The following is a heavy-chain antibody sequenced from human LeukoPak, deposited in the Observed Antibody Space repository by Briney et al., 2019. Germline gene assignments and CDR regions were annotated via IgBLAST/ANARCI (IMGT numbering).Heavy chain of an antibody. CDR2: VATDGTGP. J-gene: IGHJ5*02. CDR3: ARDMGPYGGNPGGS. Sequence: GGSLRLSCAASGFTFSSYWMHWVRQAPGKGLVWVSRVATDGTGPSYADFVKGRFTISRDNAKDTLYLQMNSLSAEDTAVHYCARDMGPYGGNPGGSWGQGTLVTVSS. V-gene: IGHV3-74*01. CDR1: GFTFSSYW. D-gene: IGHD4-23*01.